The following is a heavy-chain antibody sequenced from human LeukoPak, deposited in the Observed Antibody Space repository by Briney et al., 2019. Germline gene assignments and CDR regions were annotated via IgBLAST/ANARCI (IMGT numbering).Heavy chain of an antibody. CDR2: ISYDGSNK. D-gene: IGHD3-9*01. CDR1: GFTFSSYA. Sequence: GGSLRLSCAASGFTFSSYAMHWVRQAPGKGVEGVAVISYDGSNKYYADSVKGRFTISRDNSKNTLYLQMNSLRAEDTAVYYCARGEYYDILTGSNYWGQGTLVTVSS. J-gene: IGHJ4*02. V-gene: IGHV3-30-3*01. CDR3: ARGEYYDILTGSNY.